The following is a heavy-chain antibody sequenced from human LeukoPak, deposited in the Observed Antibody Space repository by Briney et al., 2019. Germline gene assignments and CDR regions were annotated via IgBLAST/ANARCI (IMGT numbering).Heavy chain of an antibody. CDR1: GFTISSNY. J-gene: IGHJ4*02. CDR3: ARASFWFDYSGYYSDY. CDR2: IYSGGGT. V-gene: IGHV3-66*01. Sequence: PGGSLRLSCAASGFTISSNYMSWVRQAPGKGPEWVSVIYSGGGTYYADSVKGRFTISRDNSKNTVSLQMNSLRAEDTAVYYCARASFWFDYSGYYSDYWGQGTLVTVSS. D-gene: IGHD2-15*01.